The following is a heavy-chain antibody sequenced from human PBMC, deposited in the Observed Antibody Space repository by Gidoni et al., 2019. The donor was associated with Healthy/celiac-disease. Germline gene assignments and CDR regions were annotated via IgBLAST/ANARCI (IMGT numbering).Heavy chain of an antibody. Sequence: QVQLVESGGGVVQPGRSLRLSCAASGFTFSSYGMHWVRQAPGKGLEWVAVISYDGSNKYYADSVKGRFTISRDNSKNTLYLQMNSLRAEDTAVYYCAREQGSSSWRKIPSYFDYWGQGTLVTVSS. CDR3: AREQGSSSWRKIPSYFDY. CDR1: GFTFSSYG. D-gene: IGHD6-13*01. V-gene: IGHV3-30*03. CDR2: ISYDGSNK. J-gene: IGHJ4*02.